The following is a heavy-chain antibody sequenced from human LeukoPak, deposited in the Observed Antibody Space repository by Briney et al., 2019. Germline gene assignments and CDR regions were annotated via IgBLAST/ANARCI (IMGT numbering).Heavy chain of an antibody. CDR3: ARDLELRL. CDR2: IYHSGST. CDR1: GYSISSGYY. V-gene: IGHV4-38-2*02. D-gene: IGHD1-7*01. Sequence: PSETLSLTCTVSGYSISSGYYWGWIRQPPGKGLEWIGSIYHSGSTYYNPSLKSRVTISVDTSKNQFSLKLSSVTAADTAVYYCARDLELRLWGQGTLVTVSS. J-gene: IGHJ4*02.